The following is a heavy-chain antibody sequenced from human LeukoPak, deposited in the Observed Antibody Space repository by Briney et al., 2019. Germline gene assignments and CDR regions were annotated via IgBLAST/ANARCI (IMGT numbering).Heavy chain of an antibody. V-gene: IGHV3-23*01. CDR1: GFTFSNYA. Sequence: GGSLRLSCAASGFTFSNYAMSWVRQAPGKGLEWVSGLSGSGGSTYYPDSVKGRFTISRDNSKNTLYLQMNSLRAEDTAVYYCAKDLRICAGDCRDAFDIWAQGTTVIVSP. J-gene: IGHJ3*02. CDR3: AKDLRICAGDCRDAFDI. D-gene: IGHD2-21*02. CDR2: LSGSGGST.